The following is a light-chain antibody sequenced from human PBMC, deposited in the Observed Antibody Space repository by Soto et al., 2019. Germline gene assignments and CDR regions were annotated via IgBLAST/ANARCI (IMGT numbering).Light chain of an antibody. CDR3: QKYNNGPPWT. CDR2: GAS. J-gene: IGKJ1*01. Sequence: VMTHSPATLSVSPGERATLSCRASQSVSSNLAWYQQKPGQAPRLLIYGASTRATGIPARFGGSGSGTDSPLTTSALRFEVFAFYYCQKYNNGPPWTLGKGTKV. V-gene: IGKV3-15*01. CDR1: QSVSSN.